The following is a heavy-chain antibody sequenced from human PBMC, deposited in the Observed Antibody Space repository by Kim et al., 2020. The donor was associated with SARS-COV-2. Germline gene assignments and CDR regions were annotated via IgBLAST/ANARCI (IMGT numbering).Heavy chain of an antibody. D-gene: IGHD2-15*01. Sequence: KNAADLVKDRITITRDNAKNSLYLQMHSLRAEDTAVYYCARAPPYCSVLYWGQGTLVTVSS. CDR3: ARAPPYCSVLY. J-gene: IGHJ4*02. CDR2: K. V-gene: IGHV3-11*05.